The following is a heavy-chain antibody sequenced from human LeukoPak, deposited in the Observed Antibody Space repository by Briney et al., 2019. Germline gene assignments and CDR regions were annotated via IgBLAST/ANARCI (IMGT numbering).Heavy chain of an antibody. V-gene: IGHV7-4-1*02. CDR3: ARGRLGTWFGELKA. Sequence: GASVKVSCKASGYTFSKYAMNWVRQAPGQGLEWMGWIKTDTGNPTYAQGFTGRFVFSLDTSVTTAYLQINSLKDDDTAVYYCARGRLGTWFGELKAWGQGTLVTVSS. D-gene: IGHD3-10*01. CDR2: IKTDTGNP. J-gene: IGHJ5*02. CDR1: GYTFSKYA.